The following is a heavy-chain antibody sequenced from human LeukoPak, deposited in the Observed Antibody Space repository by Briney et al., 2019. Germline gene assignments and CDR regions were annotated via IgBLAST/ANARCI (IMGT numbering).Heavy chain of an antibody. CDR2: IYHSGST. J-gene: IGHJ6*02. CDR3: ARENCSSTSCKLYYGMDV. CDR1: GFTFSNYW. Sequence: GSLRLSCAASGFTFSNYWMSWVRQPPGKGLEWIGEIYHSGSTNYNPSLKSRVTISVDKSKNQFSLKLSSVTAADTAVYYCARENCSSTSCKLYYGMDVWGQGTTVTVSS. D-gene: IGHD2-2*01. V-gene: IGHV4-4*02.